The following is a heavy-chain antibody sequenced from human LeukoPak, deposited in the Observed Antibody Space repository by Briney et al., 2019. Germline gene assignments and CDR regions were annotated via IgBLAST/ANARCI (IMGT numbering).Heavy chain of an antibody. V-gene: IGHV3-48*04. CDR3: ARGCSGDCYLNWFDP. CDR2: ISNTGDNI. D-gene: IGHD2-21*02. CDR1: GFTFSSYS. J-gene: IGHJ5*02. Sequence: GGSLRLSCAAFGFTFSSYSMNWVRQAPGKGLEWISYISNTGDNIYYADSVRGRFTISRDNAKNSLYLQMNSLRAEDTAVYYCARGCSGDCYLNWFDPWGQGTLVTVSS.